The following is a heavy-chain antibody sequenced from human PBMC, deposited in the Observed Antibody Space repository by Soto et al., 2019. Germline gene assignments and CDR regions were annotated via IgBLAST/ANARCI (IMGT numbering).Heavy chain of an antibody. CDR2: IKTKAQGETT. CDR3: TSGSVEGY. J-gene: IGHJ4*03. Sequence: EVQLVESGGGLVKPGGSLRLSCAASGFSISGAWMNWVRQAPGKGLEWVGRIKTKAQGETTDYAAHVKGRFTISRDDSENTLSLQMSSLKIEDTAVYFCTSGSVEGYWGHGTLVTVSS. D-gene: IGHD1-26*01. V-gene: IGHV3-15*07. CDR1: GFSISGAW.